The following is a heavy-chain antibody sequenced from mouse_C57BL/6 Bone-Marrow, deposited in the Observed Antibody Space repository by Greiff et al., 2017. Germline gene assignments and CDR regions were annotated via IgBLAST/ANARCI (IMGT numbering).Heavy chain of an antibody. CDR3: AREGNYYGSLWYFDV. J-gene: IGHJ1*03. D-gene: IGHD1-1*01. CDR1: GYTFTSYG. CDR2: IYPRSGNT. Sequence: VKLMESGAELARPGASVKLSCKASGYTFTSYGISWVKQRTGQGLEWIGEIYPRSGNTYYNEKFKGKATLTADKSSRTAYMELRSLTAEDSAVYICAREGNYYGSLWYFDVWGTGTTVTVSS. V-gene: IGHV1-81*01.